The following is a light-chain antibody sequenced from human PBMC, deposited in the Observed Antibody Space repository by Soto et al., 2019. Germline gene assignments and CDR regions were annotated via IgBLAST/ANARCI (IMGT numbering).Light chain of an antibody. CDR1: QSISSSY. J-gene: IGKJ2*01. CDR3: QQYGSSSYT. Sequence: EIVLTQSPGTLSLSPGERATLSCRASQSISSSYLAWYQQKPGHAPRLLIYAASSRATSIPDRFSGSGSGTDFTLTISRLEPEYFAVYYCQQYGSSSYTFGQGTQLEIK. V-gene: IGKV3-20*01. CDR2: AAS.